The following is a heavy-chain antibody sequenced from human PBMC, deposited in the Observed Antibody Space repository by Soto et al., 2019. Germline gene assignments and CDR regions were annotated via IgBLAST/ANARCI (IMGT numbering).Heavy chain of an antibody. D-gene: IGHD5-12*01. Sequence: GGSLRLSCTASGFTFGDYAMSWFRQAPGKGLEWVGFIRSKAYGGTTEYAASVKGRFTISRDDSKSIAYLQMNSLKTEDTAVYYCTRGNGEAKWLRWHFDYWGQGTLVTVSS. J-gene: IGHJ4*02. V-gene: IGHV3-49*03. CDR1: GFTFGDYA. CDR3: TRGNGEAKWLRWHFDY. CDR2: IRSKAYGGTT.